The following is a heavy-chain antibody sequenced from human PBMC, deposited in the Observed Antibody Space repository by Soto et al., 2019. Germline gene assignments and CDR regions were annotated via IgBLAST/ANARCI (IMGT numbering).Heavy chain of an antibody. J-gene: IGHJ5*02. CDR2: IYPGDSDT. CDR1: GYSFTSYW. D-gene: IGHD2-15*01. V-gene: IGHV5-51*01. CDR3: ARLILVAAPPTTRWTDP. Sequence: GESLKISCKGSGYSFTSYWIGWVRQMPGKGLEWMGIIYPGDSDTRYSPSFQGQVTISADKSISTAYLQWSSLKASDTAMYYCARLILVAAPPTTRWTDPWGQGTLLTGS.